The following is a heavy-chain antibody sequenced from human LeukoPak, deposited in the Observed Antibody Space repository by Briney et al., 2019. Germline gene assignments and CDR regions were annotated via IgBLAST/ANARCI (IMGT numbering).Heavy chain of an antibody. D-gene: IGHD3-22*01. CDR1: GFTVSSNY. CDR3: AREKLGPDSSGYHY. CDR2: IYSVCST. Sequence: GGSLRLSCAASGFTVSSNYMSWVRQAPGKGLEGVSVIYSVCSTYYADSMEGRFTISRDNSKNTLYLQMNSLRAEDTAVYYCAREKLGPDSSGYHYWGQGTLVTVSS. J-gene: IGHJ4*02. V-gene: IGHV3-53*01.